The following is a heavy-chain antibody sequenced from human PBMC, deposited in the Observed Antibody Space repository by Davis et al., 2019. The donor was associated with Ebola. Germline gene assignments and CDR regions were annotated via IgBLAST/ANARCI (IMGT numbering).Heavy chain of an antibody. Sequence: ASVKFSCKAFGYTFIGHYIHWVRQAPGQGLEWMGRLNPNSGASDFARKFQGRATMTWDTSVNTVYMELRRLRSDDTAKYFCARATDFGDYNWLDPWGQGTLVTVSS. CDR2: LNPNSGAS. D-gene: IGHD4-17*01. V-gene: IGHV1-2*06. CDR3: ARATDFGDYNWLDP. J-gene: IGHJ5*02. CDR1: GYTFIGHY.